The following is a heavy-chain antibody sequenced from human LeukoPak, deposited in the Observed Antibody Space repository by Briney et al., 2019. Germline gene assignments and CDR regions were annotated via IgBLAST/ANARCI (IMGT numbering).Heavy chain of an antibody. CDR1: GYTFTTYG. V-gene: IGHV1-18*01. CDR3: ARDLIAARPGWFDP. J-gene: IGHJ5*02. CDR2: ISAYNGNT. D-gene: IGHD6-6*01. Sequence: ASVKVSCKASGYTFTTYGINWVRQAPGQGLEWMGWISAYNGNTNYAQNLQGRVTLTPDTSASTAYMELRSLRSDDTAVYYCARDLIAARPGWFDPWGQGTLVTVSS.